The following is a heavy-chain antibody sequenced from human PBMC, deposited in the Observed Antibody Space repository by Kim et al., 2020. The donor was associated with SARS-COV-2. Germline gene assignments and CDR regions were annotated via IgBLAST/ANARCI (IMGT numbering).Heavy chain of an antibody. CDR3: ARLGPPIGMDV. CDR2: IYESDYT. V-gene: IGHV4-31*11. J-gene: IGHJ6*02. Sequence: SETLSLTCAVSAAPISSGGYYWTWIRQHPGEGLEWIGYIYESDYTYYNPALKSRVSISVDTSDNNFSLTLTSVTAADTAVYYSARLGPPIGMDVWGRGTT. CDR1: AAPISSGGYY.